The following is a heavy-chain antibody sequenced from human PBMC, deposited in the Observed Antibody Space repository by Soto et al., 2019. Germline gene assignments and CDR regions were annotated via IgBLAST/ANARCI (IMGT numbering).Heavy chain of an antibody. CDR1: GFTFSSYE. D-gene: IGHD1-1*01. CDR2: ISKSGSTT. Sequence: ESGGGLVQPGGSLRLSCAASGFTFSSYEMNWVRQAPGKGLEWVSYISKSGSTTNYPDSVRGRFTISRDNAKNSLYLQMNSLRAEDTAVYYCARESGTLPDYWGQGTLVTVSS. V-gene: IGHV3-48*03. J-gene: IGHJ4*02. CDR3: ARESGTLPDY.